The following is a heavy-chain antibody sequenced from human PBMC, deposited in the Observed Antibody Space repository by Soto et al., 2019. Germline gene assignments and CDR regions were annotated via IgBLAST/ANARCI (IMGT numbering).Heavy chain of an antibody. Sequence: SETLSLTCTVSGASISGFYWSWIRKSAGKGREWIGRIYATGTTDYNPSLKSRVMMSVDTSKKQFSLKLRSVTAADTAVYYCVRDGTKTLRDWFDPWGQGISVTVSS. CDR1: GASISGFY. J-gene: IGHJ5*02. V-gene: IGHV4-4*07. CDR2: IYATGTT. D-gene: IGHD1-1*01. CDR3: VRDGTKTLRDWFDP.